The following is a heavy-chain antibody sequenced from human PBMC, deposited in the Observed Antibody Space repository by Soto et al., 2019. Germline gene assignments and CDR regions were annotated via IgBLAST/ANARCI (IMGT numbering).Heavy chain of an antibody. CDR2: IFHSGST. CDR3: ARGGNYHVTDV. V-gene: IGHV4-4*02. Sequence: QVELQESGPGLVKPSETLSLTCAVSGDSISSYNWWSWVRQPPGKGLEWIGEIFHSGSTNYDPSLTSRVTISIDKSKNQFSLKLTSVTAADTAVYYCARGGNYHVTDVWGQGTMVTVSS. CDR1: GDSISSYNW. J-gene: IGHJ3*01. D-gene: IGHD3-16*02.